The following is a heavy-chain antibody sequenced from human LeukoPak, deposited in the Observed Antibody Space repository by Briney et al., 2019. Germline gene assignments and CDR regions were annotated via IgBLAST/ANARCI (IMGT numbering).Heavy chain of an antibody. CDR2: ISGSGGST. CDR1: GFTFSSYA. D-gene: IGHD3-10*01. Sequence: PGGSLRLSCAASGFTFSSYAMSWVRQAPGEGLEWVSAISGSGGSTYYADSVKGRFAISRDNSKNTLYLQMNSLRAEDTAVYYCAKVAYGSGSYSSYYFDYWGQGTLVTVSS. J-gene: IGHJ4*02. V-gene: IGHV3-23*01. CDR3: AKVAYGSGSYSSYYFDY.